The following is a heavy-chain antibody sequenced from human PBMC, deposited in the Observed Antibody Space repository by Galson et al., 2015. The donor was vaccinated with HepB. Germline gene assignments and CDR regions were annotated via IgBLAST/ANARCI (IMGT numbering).Heavy chain of an antibody. J-gene: IGHJ4*02. CDR1: GFTFSSYG. CDR2: ISYNGSNK. CDR3: ANLDSSGYYPLDY. V-gene: IGHV3-30*18. D-gene: IGHD3-22*01. Sequence: SLRLSCAASGFTFSSYGMHWVRQAPGKGLEWVAVISYNGSNKYYADSVKGRFTISRDNSKNTLYLQMNSLRAEDTAVYYCANLDSSGYYPLDYWGQGTLVTVSS.